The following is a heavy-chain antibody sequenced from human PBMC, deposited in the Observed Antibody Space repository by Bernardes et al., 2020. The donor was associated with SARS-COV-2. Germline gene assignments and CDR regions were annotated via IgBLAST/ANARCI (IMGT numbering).Heavy chain of an antibody. Sequence: GGSLRLSCAASGFTFRSYGMHWVRQAPGTGLEWVAVISYDGSNKYYADSVKGRFTISRDNSKNTLYLQMNSLRAEDTAVYYCAKDAPAYSYGQGGNWYFDLWGRGTLVTVSS. V-gene: IGHV3-30*18. J-gene: IGHJ2*01. CDR1: GFTFRSYG. CDR2: ISYDGSNK. CDR3: AKDAPAYSYGQGGNWYFDL. D-gene: IGHD5-18*01.